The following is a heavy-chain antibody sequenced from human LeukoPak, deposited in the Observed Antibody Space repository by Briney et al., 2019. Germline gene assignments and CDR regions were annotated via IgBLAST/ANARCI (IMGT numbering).Heavy chain of an antibody. V-gene: IGHV4-61*02. D-gene: IGHD7-27*01. CDR2: IYTSGST. CDR1: GGSISSGSYY. CDR3: ARESRGLIWGSTYYYYMDV. Sequence: PSETLSLTCTVSGGSISSGSYYWSWIRQPAGKGLEWIGRIYTSGSTNYNPSLKSRVTISVDTSKNQFSLKLSSVTAADTAVYYCARESRGLIWGSTYYYYMDVWGKGTTVTVSS. J-gene: IGHJ6*03.